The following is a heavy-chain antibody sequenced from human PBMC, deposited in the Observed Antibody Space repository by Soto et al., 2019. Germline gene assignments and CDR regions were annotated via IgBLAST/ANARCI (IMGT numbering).Heavy chain of an antibody. CDR3: AKDRSTSSGGHFDH. D-gene: IGHD6-6*01. V-gene: IGHV3-30*18. CDR2: ISYDADNK. CDR1: GFSFSRYN. Sequence: PGGSLRLSCAASGFSFSRYNMHWVRQAPGKGLEWVALISYDADNKYYIDSVKGRFTISRDNSKNTVSLQMNSLRPEDTAVYYCAKDRSTSSGGHFDHWGQGTRVTVSS. J-gene: IGHJ4*02.